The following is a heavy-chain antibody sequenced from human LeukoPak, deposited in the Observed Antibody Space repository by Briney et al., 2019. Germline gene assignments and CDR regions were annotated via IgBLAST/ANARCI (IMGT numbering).Heavy chain of an antibody. D-gene: IGHD4-17*01. CDR2: ISSSGSSI. Sequence: GGSLRLSCAASGFTFSSFEMNWVRQTPGKGLEWVSYISSSGSSIYYADSVKGRFTISRDNAKNSLYLQMNSLRAADTAGYYCARGRVTGDYVRDFDYWGQGTLVTVSS. J-gene: IGHJ4*02. CDR3: ARGRVTGDYVRDFDY. V-gene: IGHV3-48*03. CDR1: GFTFSSFE.